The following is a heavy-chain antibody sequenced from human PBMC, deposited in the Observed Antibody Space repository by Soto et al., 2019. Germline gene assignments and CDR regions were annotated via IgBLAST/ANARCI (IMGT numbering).Heavy chain of an antibody. Sequence: SVKVSCKASGFTFTSSAVQWVRQARGQRLEWIRWIVVGSGNTNYAQKFQERVTITRDMSTSTAYMELSSLRSEDTAVYYCAALAPKRNYYDSSGYPLAFDIWGQGTMVTVSS. CDR1: GFTFTSSA. CDR2: IVVGSGNT. J-gene: IGHJ3*02. D-gene: IGHD3-22*01. V-gene: IGHV1-58*01. CDR3: AALAPKRNYYDSSGYPLAFDI.